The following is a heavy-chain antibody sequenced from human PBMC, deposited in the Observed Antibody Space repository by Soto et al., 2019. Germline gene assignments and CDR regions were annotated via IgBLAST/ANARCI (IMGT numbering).Heavy chain of an antibody. D-gene: IGHD6-13*01. CDR2: IWYDGSNK. Sequence: PGGSLRLSCAASGFTFSSYGMHWVRQAPGKGLEWVAVIWYDGSNKYYADSVKGRFTISRDNSKNTLYLQMNSLRAEDTAVYYCATIAAAGGNWFDPWGQGTLVTVSS. J-gene: IGHJ5*02. CDR1: GFTFSSYG. CDR3: ATIAAAGGNWFDP. V-gene: IGHV3-33*01.